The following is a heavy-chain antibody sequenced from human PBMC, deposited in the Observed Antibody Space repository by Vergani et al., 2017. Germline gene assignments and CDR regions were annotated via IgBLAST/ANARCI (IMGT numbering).Heavy chain of an antibody. V-gene: IGHV3-9*01. J-gene: IGHJ2*01. Sequence: EVQLVESGGGLVQPGRFLRLSCAASGFTFDDYAMHWVRQAPGKGLEWVSGISWNSGSIGYADSVKGRFTISRDNAKNSLYLQMNSLRAEDTALYYCAKDHYDFWSGYPDLSPFDLWGRGTLVTVS. CDR2: ISWNSGSI. D-gene: IGHD3-3*01. CDR1: GFTFDDYA. CDR3: AKDHYDFWSGYPDLSPFDL.